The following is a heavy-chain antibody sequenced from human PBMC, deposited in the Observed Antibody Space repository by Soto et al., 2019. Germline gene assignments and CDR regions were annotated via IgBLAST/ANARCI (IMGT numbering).Heavy chain of an antibody. CDR3: ARNYGHAFDI. CDR1: GGSIRSYY. J-gene: IGHJ3*02. CDR2: IYYSGST. Sequence: QVQLQESGPGLVKPSETLSLTCTVSGGSIRSYYWSWIRQPPGKGLEWIGYIYYSGSTNYNPSLKSRVTTSVDTSKNQFSLKLGCVTAADTAVYYCARNYGHAFDIWGQGTMVTVSS. D-gene: IGHD1-7*01. V-gene: IGHV4-59*01.